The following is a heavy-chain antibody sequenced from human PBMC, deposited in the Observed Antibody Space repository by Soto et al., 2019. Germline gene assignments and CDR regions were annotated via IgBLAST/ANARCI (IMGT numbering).Heavy chain of an antibody. CDR1: GYTFTSYG. V-gene: IGHV1-18*01. D-gene: IGHD3-22*01. Sequence: ASVKVSCKSSGYTFTSYGISWVRQAPGQGLEWMGWISAYNGNTNYAQKLQGRVTMTTDTSTSTAYMELRSLRSDDTAVYYCASAGYYDSSGSYDYWGQGPLVTVSS. CDR3: ASAGYYDSSGSYDY. CDR2: ISAYNGNT. J-gene: IGHJ4*02.